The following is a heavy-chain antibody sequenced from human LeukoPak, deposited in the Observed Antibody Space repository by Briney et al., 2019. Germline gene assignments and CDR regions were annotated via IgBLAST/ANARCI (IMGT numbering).Heavy chain of an antibody. Sequence: PGGSLRLSCAASGFTFTSYSMSWVRQAPGKGLEWVSGTSDRGDYTYYADSVKGRFTISRDNSKNTLYLQMNSLRAEDTALYFCAKKAQYNGNYPLDYWGQGNLVTVSS. CDR2: TSDRGDYT. J-gene: IGHJ4*02. CDR3: AKKAQYNGNYPLDY. CDR1: GFTFTSYS. V-gene: IGHV3-23*01. D-gene: IGHD1-26*01.